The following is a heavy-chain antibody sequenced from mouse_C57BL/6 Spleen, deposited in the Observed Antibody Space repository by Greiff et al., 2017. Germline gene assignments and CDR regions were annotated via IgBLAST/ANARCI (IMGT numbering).Heavy chain of an antibody. CDR1: GYAFTNYL. V-gene: IGHV1-54*01. D-gene: IGHD4-1*01. CDR2: INPGSGGT. Sequence: QVQLQQSGAELVRPGTSVKVSCKASGYAFTNYLIEWVKQRPGQGLEWIGVINPGSGGTNYNEKFKGKATLTADKSSSTAYMQLSSLTSEDSAVYFCARGGTGTLFDYWGQGTTLTVSS. J-gene: IGHJ2*01. CDR3: ARGGTGTLFDY.